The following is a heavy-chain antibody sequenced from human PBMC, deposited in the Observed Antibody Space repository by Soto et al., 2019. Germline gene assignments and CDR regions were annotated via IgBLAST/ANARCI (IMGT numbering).Heavy chain of an antibody. J-gene: IGHJ4*02. D-gene: IGHD6-6*01. CDR3: EKAARHGYFDY. CDR1: GFTFSSYG. Sequence: QVQLVESGGGVVQPGRSLRLSCAASGFTFSSYGMHWVRQAPGKGLEWVAVISYDGSNKYYADSVKGRFTISRDNSKNTLYLQMNSLRAEDTAVYYCEKAARHGYFDYWGQGTLVTVSS. CDR2: ISYDGSNK. V-gene: IGHV3-30*18.